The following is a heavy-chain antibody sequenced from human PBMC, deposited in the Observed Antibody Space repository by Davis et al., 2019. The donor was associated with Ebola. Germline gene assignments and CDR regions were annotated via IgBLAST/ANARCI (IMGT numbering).Heavy chain of an antibody. Sequence: AASVKVSCKASGYTFTDYYLHWVRQAPGQGLEWMGRINPNSGDTNYAQKLQGRVTMTTDTSTSTAYMELRSLRSDDTAVYYCARDYAWQSGYYGMDVWGKGTTVTVSS. V-gene: IGHV1-2*06. D-gene: IGHD3-16*01. CDR2: INPNSGDT. J-gene: IGHJ6*04. CDR3: ARDYAWQSGYYGMDV. CDR1: GYTFTDYY.